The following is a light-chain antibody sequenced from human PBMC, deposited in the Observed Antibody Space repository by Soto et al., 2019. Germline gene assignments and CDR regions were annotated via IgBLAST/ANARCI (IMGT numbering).Light chain of an antibody. J-gene: IGKJ4*01. CDR2: GAS. CDR1: QSVSSVY. CDR3: QQYGSSPLT. Sequence: EIVLTQSPGTLSLSPGERATLSCRASQSVSSVYLAWYLQKPGQAPRLLVYGASSRATGIPDRFSGSGSGTDFTLTISRLEPEDFAVYYCQQYGSSPLTFGGGTKVEIK. V-gene: IGKV3-20*01.